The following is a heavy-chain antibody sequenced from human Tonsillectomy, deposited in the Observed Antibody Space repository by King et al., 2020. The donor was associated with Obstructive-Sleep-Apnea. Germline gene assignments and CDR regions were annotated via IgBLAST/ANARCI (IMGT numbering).Heavy chain of an antibody. V-gene: IGHV4-59*01. CDR3: AQSWGKDDAFDI. J-gene: IGHJ3*02. Sequence: VQLQESGPGLVKPSETLSLTCTVSGGSISSYYLGLIREPPGQGMEWIGLYYYSWGPNYNPSLQSRVTISVDTSKNPFSLKLSSVTAADTAVYYCAQSWGKDDAFDIWGQGTMVTVSS. CDR2: YYYSWGP. D-gene: IGHD3-16*01. CDR1: GGSISSYY.